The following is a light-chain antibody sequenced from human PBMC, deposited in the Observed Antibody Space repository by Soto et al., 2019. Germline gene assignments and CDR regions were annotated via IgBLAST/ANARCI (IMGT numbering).Light chain of an antibody. CDR2: AAS. Sequence: DIQLTQSPAFLSASVGDRVTITCRASQGIRSYLAWYQQKPGKAPKLLIYAASTLQSGVPSRFSGSGSGTEFTLTISCLQPQDFATYYCQQVNDYCLTFGGGTKVHIK. CDR1: QGIRSY. J-gene: IGKJ4*01. V-gene: IGKV1-9*01. CDR3: QQVNDYCLT.